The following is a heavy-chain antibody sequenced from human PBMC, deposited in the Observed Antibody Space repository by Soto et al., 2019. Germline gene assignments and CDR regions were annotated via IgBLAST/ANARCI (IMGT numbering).Heavy chain of an antibody. CDR2: IILPFGTP. V-gene: IGHV1-69*13. CDR1: GTTFSNYA. D-gene: IGHD3-22*01. Sequence: SVKVSCKASGTTFSNYAIGWVRQAPGQGLEWMGGIILPFGTPNYAQKFQGRVTITADESMTTAYMELRGLRSEDTAVYFCVRGPDYEGYFDYWGQGTLVTVSS. J-gene: IGHJ4*03. CDR3: VRGPDYEGYFDY.